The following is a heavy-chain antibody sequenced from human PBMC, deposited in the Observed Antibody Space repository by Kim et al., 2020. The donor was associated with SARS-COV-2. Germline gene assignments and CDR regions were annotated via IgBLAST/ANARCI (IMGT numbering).Heavy chain of an antibody. Sequence: SETLSLTCTVSGGSISSYYWSWIRQPPGKGLEWIGYIYYSGSTNYNPSLKSRVTISVDTSKNQFSLTLSSVTAADTAVYYCARLPDYSSGWSFNWYFDLWGRGTLVTVSS. CDR3: ARLPDYSSGWSFNWYFDL. V-gene: IGHV4-59*08. J-gene: IGHJ2*01. CDR2: IYYSGST. CDR1: GGSISSYY. D-gene: IGHD6-19*01.